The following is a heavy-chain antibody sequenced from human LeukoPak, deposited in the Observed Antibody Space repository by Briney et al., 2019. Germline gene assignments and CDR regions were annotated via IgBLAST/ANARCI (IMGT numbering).Heavy chain of an antibody. Sequence: GGSLRLSCAASGVTFSMHWMSWVRQAPGEGLEWVANIKHDGREKNYVDSVKGRFTISRDKAKNSLYLQMNSLRAEDTAVYYCATPLDYYDPSDSPQGGDWGQGTLVTVS. CDR1: GVTFSMHW. J-gene: IGHJ4*02. D-gene: IGHD3-22*01. CDR2: IKHDGREK. CDR3: ATPLDYYDPSDSPQGGD. V-gene: IGHV3-7*03.